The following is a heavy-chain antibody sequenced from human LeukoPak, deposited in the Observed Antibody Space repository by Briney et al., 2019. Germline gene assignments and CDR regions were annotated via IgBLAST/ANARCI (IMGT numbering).Heavy chain of an antibody. CDR1: GFAFSTYG. CDR2: LSFDGSRE. J-gene: IGHJ4*02. V-gene: IGHV3-30*18. CDR3: AKGSGSSGWNDLLGVVDY. D-gene: IGHD6-19*01. Sequence: GGSLRLSCAASGFAFSTYGIHWVRQAPGKGLEWVAVLSFDGSREYYADSVKGRFTVSRDNSKNTLYLQMNSLRDEDTAVYYCAKGSGSSGWNDLLGVVDYWGQGTLVTVSS.